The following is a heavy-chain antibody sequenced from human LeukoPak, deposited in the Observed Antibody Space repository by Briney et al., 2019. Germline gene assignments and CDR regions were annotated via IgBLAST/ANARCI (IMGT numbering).Heavy chain of an antibody. Sequence: GRSLRLSCAASGFTFSSYGMHWVRQAPGKGLEWVAVISYDGSNKYYADSVKGRFTISRDNSKNTLYLQMNSLRAEDTAVYYCAKDLTSKWYCSSTTCFYFDCWGQGTLVTVSS. V-gene: IGHV3-30*18. CDR3: AKDLTSKWYCSSTTCFYFDC. J-gene: IGHJ4*02. CDR1: GFTFSSYG. CDR2: ISYDGSNK. D-gene: IGHD2-2*01.